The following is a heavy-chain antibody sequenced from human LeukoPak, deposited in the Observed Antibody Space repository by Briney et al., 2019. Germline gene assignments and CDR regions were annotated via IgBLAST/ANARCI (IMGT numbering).Heavy chain of an antibody. D-gene: IGHD6-6*01. Sequence: GGSLRLSCAASGFTFSSYDMHWVRQTIGKGLEWVSSIGIAGDTYYPGSVKGRFTISRENAKNSLYLQMNSLRAGDTAVYYCARAPPYSSASWGYYGMDVWGQGTTVTVSS. V-gene: IGHV3-13*01. CDR1: GFTFSSYD. J-gene: IGHJ6*02. CDR3: ARAPPYSSASWGYYGMDV. CDR2: IGIAGDT.